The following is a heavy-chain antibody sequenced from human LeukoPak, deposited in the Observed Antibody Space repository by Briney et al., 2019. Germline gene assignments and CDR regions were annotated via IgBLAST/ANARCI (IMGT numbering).Heavy chain of an antibody. CDR1: GGSISSYY. CDR2: IYTSGTT. D-gene: IGHD6-19*01. CDR3: ARSSSSGWGSRFDP. J-gene: IGHJ5*02. Sequence: SETLSLTCTVSGGSISSYYWSWIRQSPGKGLEWIGRIYTSGTTNYNPSLKSRVTISVDTSKNQFSLKLSSVTAADTAMYYCARSSSSGWGSRFDPWGQGTLVTVSS. V-gene: IGHV4-4*07.